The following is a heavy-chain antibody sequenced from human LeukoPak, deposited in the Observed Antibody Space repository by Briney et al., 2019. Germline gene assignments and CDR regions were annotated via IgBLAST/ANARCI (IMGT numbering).Heavy chain of an antibody. Sequence: GGSLRLSCAASGFTFSGYGIHWVRQAPGKGLEWGVVIWHDGSAEFYVDSVKGRFRSSRDDSTNTVDLEMNSPTAEDTARYYCAKDTTGGWSGYFDSWGAGTLVTVSS. CDR2: IWHDGSAE. CDR1: GFTFSGYG. J-gene: IGHJ4*02. CDR3: AKDTTGGWSGYFDS. V-gene: IGHV3-33*06. D-gene: IGHD6-19*01.